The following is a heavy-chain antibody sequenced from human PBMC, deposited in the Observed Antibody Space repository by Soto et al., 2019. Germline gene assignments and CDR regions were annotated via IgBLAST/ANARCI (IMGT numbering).Heavy chain of an antibody. CDR1: GFTFSSYG. CDR3: AKGLAYCGGDCYSHFDL. Sequence: QVQLVESGGGVVQPGRSLRLSCAASGFTFSSYGMHWVRQAPGKGLEWVAVISYDGSNKYYADSVKGRFTISRDNSKNTLDQQMNSRRAEDTAVYYCAKGLAYCGGDCYSHFDLWGRGTLVTVSS. J-gene: IGHJ2*01. CDR2: ISYDGSNK. V-gene: IGHV3-30*18. D-gene: IGHD2-21*02.